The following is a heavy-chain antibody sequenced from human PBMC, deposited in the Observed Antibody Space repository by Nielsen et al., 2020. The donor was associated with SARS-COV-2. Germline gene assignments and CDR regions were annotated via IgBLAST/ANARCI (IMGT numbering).Heavy chain of an antibody. J-gene: IGHJ4*02. CDR1: GFTFSSYS. V-gene: IGHV3-21*04. Sequence: GGSLRLSCAASGFTFSSYSMNWVRQAPGKGLEWVSSISSSSSYIYYADSVKGRFTISRDNAKNSLYLQMNSLRAEDTALYYCAKGRGRYFDWLPLWGQGTLVTVSS. D-gene: IGHD3-9*01. CDR2: ISSSSSYI. CDR3: AKGRGRYFDWLPL.